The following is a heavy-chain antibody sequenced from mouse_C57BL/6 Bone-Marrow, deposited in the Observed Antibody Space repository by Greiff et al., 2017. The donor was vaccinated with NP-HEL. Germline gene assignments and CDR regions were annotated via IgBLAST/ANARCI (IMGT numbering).Heavy chain of an antibody. V-gene: IGHV1-42*01. CDR1: GYSFTGYY. CDR2: INPSTGGT. J-gene: IGHJ1*03. Sequence: VQLKESGPELVKPGASVKISCKASGYSFTGYYMNWVKQSPEKSLEWIGEINPSTGGTTYNQKFKAKATLTVDKSSSTAYMQLKSLTSEDSAVYYCARRHWLYWYFDVWGTGTTVTVSS. CDR3: ARRHWLYWYFDV. D-gene: IGHD2-2*01.